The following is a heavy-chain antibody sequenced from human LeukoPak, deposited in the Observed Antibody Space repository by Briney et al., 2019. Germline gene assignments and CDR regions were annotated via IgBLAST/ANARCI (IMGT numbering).Heavy chain of an antibody. Sequence: GGSLRLSCAASGFTFSSHEMNWVRQAPGKGLEWVSYISSSGSTIYYADSVKGRFTISRDNAKNSLYLQMNSLRAEDTAVYYCARRCSSTSCYAYYYYYGMDVWGQGTTVTVSS. V-gene: IGHV3-48*03. CDR2: ISSSGSTI. CDR3: ARRCSSTSCYAYYYYYGMDV. CDR1: GFTFSSHE. D-gene: IGHD2-2*01. J-gene: IGHJ6*02.